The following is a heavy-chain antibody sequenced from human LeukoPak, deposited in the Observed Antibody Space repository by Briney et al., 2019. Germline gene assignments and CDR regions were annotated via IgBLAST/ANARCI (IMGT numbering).Heavy chain of an antibody. V-gene: IGHV1-2*02. CDR3: ARGGAYYDFWSGSTDY. CDR2: INPNSGGT. D-gene: IGHD3-3*01. Sequence: ASVKVSCKASGYTFTGYYMHWVRQAPGQGLEWIGWINPNSGGTNYAQKFQGRVTMTRDTSISTAYMELSRLRSDDTAVYYCARGGAYYDFWSGSTDYWGQGTLVTVSS. J-gene: IGHJ4*02. CDR1: GYTFTGYY.